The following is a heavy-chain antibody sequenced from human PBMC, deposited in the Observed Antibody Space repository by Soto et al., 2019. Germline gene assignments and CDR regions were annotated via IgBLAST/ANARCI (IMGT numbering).Heavy chain of an antibody. CDR2: IYPGDSDT. CDR1: GYSFTSYW. D-gene: IGHD3-16*01. V-gene: IGHV5-51*01. CDR3: ARFFGGLWGVLEPPPFPWFAP. J-gene: IGHJ5*02. Sequence: GESLKISCKGSGYSFTSYWIGWVRQMPGKGLEWMGIIYPGDSDTRYSPSFQGQVTISADKSISTAYLQWSSLKASDTAMYYCARFFGGLWGVLEPPPFPWFAPGGKGTLFTVSS.